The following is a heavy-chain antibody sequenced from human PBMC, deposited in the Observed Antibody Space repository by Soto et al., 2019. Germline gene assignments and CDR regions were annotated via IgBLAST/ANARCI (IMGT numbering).Heavy chain of an antibody. Sequence: QVQLVQCGPEVKKPGASVRVSCEASGYTFTTSGISWVRQAPGQGLEWMGWISTYNGDTNSAQKFQGRVTMTADTSTGTVYMELMSLKSDDTAVYYCARQGSWPYYYYGLDVWGQGTTVTVSS. CDR1: GYTFTTSG. CDR2: ISTYNGDT. J-gene: IGHJ6*02. D-gene: IGHD1-26*01. CDR3: ARQGSWPYYYYGLDV. V-gene: IGHV1-18*01.